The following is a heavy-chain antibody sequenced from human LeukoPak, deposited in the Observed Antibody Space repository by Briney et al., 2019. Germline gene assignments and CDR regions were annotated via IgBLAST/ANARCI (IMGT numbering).Heavy chain of an antibody. J-gene: IGHJ1*01. V-gene: IGHV1-18*04. CDR3: ARSPAGYYDSSGYYFAEYFQH. CDR2: ISAYNGNT. D-gene: IGHD3-22*01. Sequence: GASVKVSCKASGYTFTSYYIHWVRQAPGQGLEWMGWISAYNGNTNYAQKLQGRVTMTTDTSTSAAYMELRSLRSDDTAVYYCARSPAGYYDSSGYYFAEYFQHWGQGTLVTVSS. CDR1: GYTFTSYY.